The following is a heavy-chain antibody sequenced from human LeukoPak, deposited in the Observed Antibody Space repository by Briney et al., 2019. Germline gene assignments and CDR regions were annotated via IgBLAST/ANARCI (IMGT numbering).Heavy chain of an antibody. CDR2: IRSKAYRGTT. CDR3: ARGPIQLWIHNAMDV. Sequence: GGFLRLSCSGSGFTFGDHAMSWVRQAPGKGLEWVGFIRSKAYRGTTEYAASVKGRFSISRDDSASIAYLQMNSLKTEDTAVYYCARGPIQLWIHNAMDVWGQGTTVTVSS. D-gene: IGHD5-24*01. V-gene: IGHV3-49*04. J-gene: IGHJ6*02. CDR1: GFTFGDHA.